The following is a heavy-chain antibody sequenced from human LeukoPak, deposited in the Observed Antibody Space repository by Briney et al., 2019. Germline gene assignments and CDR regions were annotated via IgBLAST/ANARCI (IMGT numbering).Heavy chain of an antibody. Sequence: GGSLRLSCAASGFTFDDYAMHWVRQAPGKGLEWVSSLSSNSSYIYYSDSVKGRFTISRDNAKNSLYLQMNSLRAEDTAVYYCAKDPHYYDSSGYYGGFDYWGQGTLVTVSS. CDR2: LSSNSSYI. CDR1: GFTFDDYA. J-gene: IGHJ4*02. CDR3: AKDPHYYDSSGYYGGFDY. V-gene: IGHV3-21*01. D-gene: IGHD3-22*01.